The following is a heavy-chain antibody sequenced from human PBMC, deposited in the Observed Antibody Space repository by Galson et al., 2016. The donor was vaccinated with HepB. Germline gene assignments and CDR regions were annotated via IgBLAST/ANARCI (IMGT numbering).Heavy chain of an antibody. CDR2: IYSGGST. J-gene: IGHJ4*02. V-gene: IGHV3-53*01. CDR1: GFSVSTNY. D-gene: IGHD5-12*01. Sequence: SLRLSCAASGFSVSTNYMSWVRQAPGKGLEWVSIIYSGGSTHYAESVKGRFTTTRDKSKNMLYLQMNSLRAEDTAVYSCAFPSPGFSGYEDWGQGTLVTVSS. CDR3: AFPSPGFSGYED.